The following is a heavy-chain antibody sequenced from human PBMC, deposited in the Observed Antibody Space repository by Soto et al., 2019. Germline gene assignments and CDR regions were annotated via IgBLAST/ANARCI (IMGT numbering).Heavy chain of an antibody. D-gene: IGHD3-10*01. J-gene: IGHJ4*02. CDR2: ISAYNGNT. CDR1: GYTFTSYG. CDR3: ARTANSYYYGSGSYPYYFDY. V-gene: IGHV1-18*01. Sequence: ASVKVSCKASGYTFTSYGISWVRQAPGQGLEWMGWISAYNGNTNYAQKLQGRVTMTPDTSTSTDYMELRSLRSDDTAVYYCARTANSYYYGSGSYPYYFDYWGQGTLVTVSS.